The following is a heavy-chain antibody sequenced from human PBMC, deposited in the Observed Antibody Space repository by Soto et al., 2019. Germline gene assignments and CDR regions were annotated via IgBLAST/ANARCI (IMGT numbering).Heavy chain of an antibody. CDR2: ICHSGST. Sequence: SETLSLTCTVSGGSISSGGYSWSWIRQPPGKGLEWIGYICHSGSTYYNPSLKSRVTISVDRSKNQFSLKLSSVTAADTAVYYCVRVPGPWGQGTLVTVSS. J-gene: IGHJ5*02. V-gene: IGHV4-30-2*01. CDR3: VRVPGP. CDR1: GGSISSGGYS.